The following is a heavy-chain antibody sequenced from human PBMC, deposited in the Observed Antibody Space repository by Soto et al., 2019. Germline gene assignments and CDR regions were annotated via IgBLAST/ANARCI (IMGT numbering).Heavy chain of an antibody. CDR2: FDPEDGET. CDR3: ATGYCSGGSCSFAFDI. D-gene: IGHD2-15*01. CDR1: GYTLTELS. J-gene: IGHJ3*02. Sequence: ASVKVSCKVSGYTLTELSMHWVRQAPGKGLEWMGGFDPEDGETIYAQKFQGRVTMTEDTSTDTAYMELSSLRSEDTAVYYCATGYCSGGSCSFAFDIWGQGTMVTVSS. V-gene: IGHV1-24*01.